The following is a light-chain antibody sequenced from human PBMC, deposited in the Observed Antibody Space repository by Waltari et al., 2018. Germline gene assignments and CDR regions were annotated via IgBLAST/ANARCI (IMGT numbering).Light chain of an antibody. CDR1: QSLLYSPNNNNN. CDR3: QQYYTSPFT. J-gene: IGKJ3*01. Sequence: DIVMTQSLDSLAVSLGERVTINCRSTQSLLYSPNNNNNLAWFQQKPGQAPKLLIYWASTRESGVPNRFSGSGSGTDFTLTISGLQAEDVAVYYCQQYYTSPFTFGPGTKLDIK. CDR2: WAS. V-gene: IGKV4-1*01.